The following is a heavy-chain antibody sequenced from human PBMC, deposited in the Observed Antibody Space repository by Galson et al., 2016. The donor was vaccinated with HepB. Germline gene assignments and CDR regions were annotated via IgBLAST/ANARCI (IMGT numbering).Heavy chain of an antibody. CDR3: ARGLVFVSNWYYDL. D-gene: IGHD2-15*01. V-gene: IGHV5-51*01. CDR1: GFSLSTYW. CDR2: IYAGDSDT. J-gene: IGHJ2*01. Sequence: QSGAEVKKPRESLKISCEGSGFSLSTYWIGWVRQMPGKGLEWMGTIYAGDSDTRYSPSFQGQVTISVDKSINTAYLQWSRLEASDTAMYYCARGLVFVSNWYYDLWGRGTLVTVSS.